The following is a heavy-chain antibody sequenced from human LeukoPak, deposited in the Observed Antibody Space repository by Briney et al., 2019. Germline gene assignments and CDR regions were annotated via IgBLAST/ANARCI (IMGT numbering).Heavy chain of an antibody. D-gene: IGHD4-17*01. CDR1: GFTFSNYW. J-gene: IGHJ3*02. CDR3: ARGPAYGAFDI. Sequence: GGSLRLSCAASGFTFSNYWMDWVRQAPGKGLEWVAIIKEDGSKKDYVDSVKGRFTISRDNAKNSLYLQMNSLRDEDTAVYYCARGPAYGAFDIWGQGTMVTVSS. CDR2: IKEDGSKK. V-gene: IGHV3-7*03.